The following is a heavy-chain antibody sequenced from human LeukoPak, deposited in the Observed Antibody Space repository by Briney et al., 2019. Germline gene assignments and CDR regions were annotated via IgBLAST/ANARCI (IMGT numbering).Heavy chain of an antibody. J-gene: IGHJ4*02. V-gene: IGHV1-2*02. CDR1: GYIFTGYY. CDR3: TRGRRLDNAPTAPCEY. CDR2: INPNSGDT. Sequence: GASAKVSCKASGYIFTGYYMHWVRQAPGQGLEWMGWINPNSGDTDYAQKFQGGVTMTRDTSIRTVYMELSSLKSDDTAVYYCTRGRRLDNAPTAPCEYWGQGTLVTVSS. D-gene: IGHD2-2*03.